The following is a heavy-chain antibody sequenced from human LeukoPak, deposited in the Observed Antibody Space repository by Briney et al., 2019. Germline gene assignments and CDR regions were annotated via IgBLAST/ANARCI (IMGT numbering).Heavy chain of an antibody. V-gene: IGHV3-21*01. CDR3: ARERVATVDFDY. J-gene: IGHJ4*02. D-gene: IGHD4-23*01. Sequence: GGSLRLSWAASGFTFSSYSMNWVRQAPGKGLEWVSSISSSSSYIYYADSVKGRFTISRDNAKNSLYLQMNSLRAEDTAVYYCARERVATVDFDYWGQGTLVTVSS. CDR2: ISSSSSYI. CDR1: GFTFSSYS.